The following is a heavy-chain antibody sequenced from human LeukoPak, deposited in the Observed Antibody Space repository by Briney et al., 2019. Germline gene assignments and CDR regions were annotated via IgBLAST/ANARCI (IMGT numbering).Heavy chain of an antibody. CDR1: GGSISSYY. CDR2: IYYSGST. Sequence: SETLSLTCTVSGGSISSYYWSWIRQPPGKGLEWIGYIYYSGSTNYNPSLKSRVTISVDTSKNQFSLKLSSVTAADTAVYYCAREGDPGSWFDPWGQGTLVTVSS. D-gene: IGHD3-16*01. V-gene: IGHV4-59*01. J-gene: IGHJ5*02. CDR3: AREGDPGSWFDP.